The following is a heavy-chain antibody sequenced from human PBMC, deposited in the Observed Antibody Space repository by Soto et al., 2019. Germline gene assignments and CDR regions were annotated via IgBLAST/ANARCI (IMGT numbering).Heavy chain of an antibody. CDR2: IIPIFGTA. CDR1: GGTCSSYA. CDR3: AAGWVPTTYYYYGMDV. J-gene: IGHJ6*02. V-gene: IGHV1-69*01. Sequence: QVQLVQSGAEVKKPGSSVKVSCKASGGTCSSYAISWVRQAPGQGLEWMGGIIPIFGTANYAQKFQGRVTITADESTSTAYMELISLRSEETAVYYCAAGWVPTTYYYYGMDVWGQGTTVTVSS. D-gene: IGHD1-7*01.